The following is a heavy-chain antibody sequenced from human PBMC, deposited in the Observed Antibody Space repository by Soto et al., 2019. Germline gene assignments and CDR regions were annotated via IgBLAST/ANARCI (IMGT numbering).Heavy chain of an antibody. D-gene: IGHD2-15*01. V-gene: IGHV3-15*01. J-gene: IGHJ4*02. CDR3: ARGQYGGKGY. CDR2: IKSKTDGGTT. Sequence: EVHLVESGGGLVKPGGSLRLSCAASGFTFSVAWMTWVRQAPGKGLEWVGRIKSKTDGGTTDYAAPVKDRFTISREDSKNTLYLQMNSLKSEDTAVYYCARGQYGGKGYWGQGTLVTVSS. CDR1: GFTFSVAW.